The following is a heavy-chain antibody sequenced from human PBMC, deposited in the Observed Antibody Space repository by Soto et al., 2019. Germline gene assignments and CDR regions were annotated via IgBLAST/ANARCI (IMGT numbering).Heavy chain of an antibody. CDR2: INQDGSER. J-gene: IGHJ4*02. CDR1: GFTFSTYW. D-gene: IGHD3-16*01. V-gene: IGHV3-7*01. Sequence: EVQLVESGGGLVQPGGSLRLPCAASGFTFSTYWMTWVRQPPVKGLEWVASINQDGSERYYVDSGSGRFTISRDNAKNSLYLQMNSLRAEDTAVYYCVCGGTFFVYWGQGALVTVSP. CDR3: VCGGTFFVY.